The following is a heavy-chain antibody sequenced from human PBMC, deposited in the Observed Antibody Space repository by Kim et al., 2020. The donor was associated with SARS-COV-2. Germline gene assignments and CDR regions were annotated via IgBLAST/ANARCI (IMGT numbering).Heavy chain of an antibody. D-gene: IGHD6-13*01. CDR1: GFTFSDYY. CDR2: ISSSSSYT. V-gene: IGHV3-11*06. Sequence: GGSLRLSCAASGFTFSDYYMSWIRQAPGKGLEWVSYISSSSSYTNYADSVKGRFTISRDNAKNSLYLQMNSLRAEDTAVYYCARVSEQLVYYYYYGMDVWGQGTTVTVSS. J-gene: IGHJ6*02. CDR3: ARVSEQLVYYYYYGMDV.